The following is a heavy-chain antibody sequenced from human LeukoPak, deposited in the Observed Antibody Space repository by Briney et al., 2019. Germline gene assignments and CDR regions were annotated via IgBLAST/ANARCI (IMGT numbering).Heavy chain of an antibody. CDR3: ARQGVLRFLEWLSDFDY. Sequence: SETLSLTCAVSGYSISSGYYWGWIRQPPGKGLEWIGSIYHSGSTYYNPSLKGRVTISVDTSKNQFSLKLSSVTAADTAVYYCARQGVLRFLEWLSDFDYWGQGTLVTVSS. J-gene: IGHJ4*02. CDR1: GYSISSGYY. V-gene: IGHV4-38-2*01. CDR2: IYHSGST. D-gene: IGHD3-3*01.